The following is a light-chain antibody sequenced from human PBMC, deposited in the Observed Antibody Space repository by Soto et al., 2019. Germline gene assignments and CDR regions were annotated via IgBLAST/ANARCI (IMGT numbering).Light chain of an antibody. CDR2: QHS. J-gene: IGLJ2*01. Sequence: SYEQTQPPSVSVSPGQTASVTCSGDKLGDKYTCWYQQKPGQSPVLVIYQHSQRPSGIPERFSGSNSGNTATLTISGTQAMDEADYYCQAWDSSTDVVFGGETKLTVL. CDR1: KLGDKY. CDR3: QAWDSSTDVV. V-gene: IGLV3-1*01.